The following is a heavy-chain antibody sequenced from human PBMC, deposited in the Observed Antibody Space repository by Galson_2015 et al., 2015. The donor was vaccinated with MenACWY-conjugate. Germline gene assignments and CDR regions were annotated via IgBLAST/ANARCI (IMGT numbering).Heavy chain of an antibody. CDR2: INPGGGST. CDR1: GFIFNTYW. Sequence: SLRVSCAASGFIFNTYWMHWVRQAPGKGLVWVSRINPGGGSTTYAECVKDRIAISRDNAKNTLYLQMNSLRPEDTAVFYCARKRGASFYFGSLGQGTLVIFSS. D-gene: IGHD1-26*01. V-gene: IGHV3-74*01. CDR3: ARKRGASFYFGS. J-gene: IGHJ4*02.